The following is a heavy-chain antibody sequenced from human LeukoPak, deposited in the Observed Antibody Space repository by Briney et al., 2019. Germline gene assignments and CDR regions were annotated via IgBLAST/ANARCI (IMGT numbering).Heavy chain of an antibody. V-gene: IGHV2-70*11. CDR2: NDWDDDK. J-gene: IGHJ4*02. CDR3: ARIRDPAYSSSWYDDY. Sequence: SGPALVQPTQTLTLTCTFSGFSLSTRGMCVSWIRQPPGKALEWLSRNDWDDDKYYSTSLKTRPTISKDTSKNQVVLTMTNMDPVDTATYYCARIRDPAYSSSWYDDYWGQGTLVTVSS. D-gene: IGHD6-13*01. CDR1: GFSLSTRGMC.